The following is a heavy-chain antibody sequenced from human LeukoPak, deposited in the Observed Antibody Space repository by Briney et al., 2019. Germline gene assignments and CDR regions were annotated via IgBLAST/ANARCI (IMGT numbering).Heavy chain of an antibody. CDR2: INHSGST. CDR1: GGSFSGYY. Sequence: PSETLSLTCAVYGGSFSGYYWSWIRQPPKKGLEWIGEINHSGSTNYNPSLKSRVTISVDTSKNQFSLKVRSVTAADTAVYYCARDTPNGDPFDYWGQGTLVTVSS. V-gene: IGHV4-34*01. J-gene: IGHJ4*02. D-gene: IGHD4-17*01. CDR3: ARDTPNGDPFDY.